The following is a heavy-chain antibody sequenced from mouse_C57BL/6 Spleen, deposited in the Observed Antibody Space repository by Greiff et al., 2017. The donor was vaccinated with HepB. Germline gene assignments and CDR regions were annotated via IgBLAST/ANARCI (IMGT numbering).Heavy chain of an antibody. V-gene: IGHV1-62-2*01. CDR2: FYPGSGSI. Sequence: VQLQESGAELVKPGASVKLSCTASGYTFTEYTIHWVKQRSGQGLEWLGWFYPGSGSIKYNEKFKDKATLTADNTSSTVYMELNSLTSEDAAVYFCGRHEGYGYDVGDYYAMDYWGQGTSVTVSS. J-gene: IGHJ4*01. CDR3: GRHEGYGYDVGDYYAMDY. CDR1: GYTFTEYT. D-gene: IGHD2-2*01.